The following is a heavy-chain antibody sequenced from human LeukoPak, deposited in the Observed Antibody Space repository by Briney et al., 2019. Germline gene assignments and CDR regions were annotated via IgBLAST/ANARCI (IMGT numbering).Heavy chain of an antibody. J-gene: IGHJ5*02. CDR2: INRDASEK. Sequence: GGSLRLSCAASGFTFSSYWMTWVRQAPGKGLEWVANINRDASEKYYVDSVKGRFTISRDNAKNSLYLQMTSLRADDTAVYYCARPLGSLKEYWWFDPWGQGTLVTVSS. CDR1: GFTFSSYW. V-gene: IGHV3-7*03. CDR3: ARPLGSLKEYWWFDP. D-gene: IGHD2/OR15-2a*01.